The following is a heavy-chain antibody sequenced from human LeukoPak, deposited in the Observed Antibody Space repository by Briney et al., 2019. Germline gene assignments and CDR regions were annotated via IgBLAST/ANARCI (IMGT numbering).Heavy chain of an antibody. Sequence: ASVKVSCKASGGTFSSYAISWVRQAPGQGLEWMGGIIPIFGTANYAQKFQGRVTITADESTTTAYIELSSLRSEDTAVYYCARGRYCSSTSCYGVYFDYWGQGTLVTVSS. V-gene: IGHV1-69*13. CDR3: ARGRYCSSTSCYGVYFDY. D-gene: IGHD2-2*01. J-gene: IGHJ4*02. CDR2: IIPIFGTA. CDR1: GGTFSSYA.